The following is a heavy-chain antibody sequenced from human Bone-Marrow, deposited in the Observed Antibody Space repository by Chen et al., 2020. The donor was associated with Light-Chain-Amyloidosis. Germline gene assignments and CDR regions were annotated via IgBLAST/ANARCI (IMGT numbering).Heavy chain of an antibody. CDR3: ARDGYSDWNYLNYYMDV. Sequence: EVQLVESGGGLVKPGGSLRLSCAASGFTFSSFGMNWVRQGPGKGLEWGSTNRCCSNYVYYADLVKGRFTISRDSAKNSLYLQMNSLRAEDTAVYYCARDGYSDWNYLNYYMDVWGNGTTVTVSS. J-gene: IGHJ6*03. CDR1: GFTFSSFG. CDR2: NRCCSNYV. V-gene: IGHV3-21*01. D-gene: IGHD1-7*01.